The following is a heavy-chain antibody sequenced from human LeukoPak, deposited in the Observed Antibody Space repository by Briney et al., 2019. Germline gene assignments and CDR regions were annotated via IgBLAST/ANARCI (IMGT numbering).Heavy chain of an antibody. Sequence: PSDTLSLTCAVYGGSFSGYYWSWIRQPPGKGLEWIGEINHSGSTNYNPSLKSRVTISVDTSKNQFSLKLSSVTAADTAVYYCAVSGESNAFDIWGQGTMVTVSS. D-gene: IGHD3-10*01. J-gene: IGHJ3*02. CDR3: AVSGESNAFDI. CDR1: GGSFSGYY. CDR2: INHSGST. V-gene: IGHV4-34*01.